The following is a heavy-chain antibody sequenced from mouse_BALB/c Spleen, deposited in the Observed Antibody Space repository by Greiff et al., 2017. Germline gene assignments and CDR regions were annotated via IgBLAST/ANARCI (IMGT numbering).Heavy chain of an antibody. CDR1: GFSLTSYG. J-gene: IGHJ3*01. V-gene: IGHV2-9*02. CDR3: ARESNYGAWFAY. D-gene: IGHD2-5*01. CDR2: IWAGGST. Sequence: VQLQQSGPGLVQPSQSLSITCTVSGFSLTSYGVHWVRQPPGKGLEWLGVIWAGGSTNYNSALMSRLSISKDNSKSQVFLKMNSLQTDDTAMYYCARESNYGAWFAYWGQGTLVTVSA.